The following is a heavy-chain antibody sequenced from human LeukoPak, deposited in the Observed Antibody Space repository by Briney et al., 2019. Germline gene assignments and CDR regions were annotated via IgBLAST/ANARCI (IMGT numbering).Heavy chain of an antibody. CDR3: ARDKGTSYISSFDY. CDR1: GFTFSSYA. J-gene: IGHJ4*02. CDR2: ISYEGSNE. V-gene: IGHV3-30*04. D-gene: IGHD6-6*01. Sequence: GGSLRLSCAASGFTFSSYAMHWVGQAPGEGLEGGAVISYEGSNEYYADSVKGPFTISRDNSKNTLDLQMNSLRAADPAVYYCARDKGTSYISSFDYWGQGPLVTVSS.